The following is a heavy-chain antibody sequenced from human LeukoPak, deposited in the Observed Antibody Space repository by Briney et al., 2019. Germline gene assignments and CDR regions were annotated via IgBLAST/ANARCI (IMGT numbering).Heavy chain of an antibody. D-gene: IGHD4-23*01. J-gene: IGHJ5*02. Sequence: PGGSLRLSCAASGFTFSSYAMSWVRQAPGKGLEWVSAISGSGGSTYYTDSVKGRFTISRDNSKNTLYLQMNSLRAEDTAVYYCAKDLTPTTVVTSALATWGQGTLVTVSS. CDR1: GFTFSSYA. CDR3: AKDLTPTTVVTSALAT. CDR2: ISGSGGST. V-gene: IGHV3-23*01.